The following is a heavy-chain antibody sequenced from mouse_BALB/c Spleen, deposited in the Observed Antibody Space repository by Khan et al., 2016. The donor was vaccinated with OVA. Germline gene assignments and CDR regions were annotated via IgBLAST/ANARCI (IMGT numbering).Heavy chain of an antibody. CDR3: ARIKKIVATYFDY. CDR1: GYTFTSYW. D-gene: IGHD1-1*01. V-gene: IGHV1S81*02. J-gene: IGHJ2*01. Sequence: QVQLQQSGAELVKPGASVKMSCNASGYTFTSYWMHWVKQRLGQGLEWFAETNPSNGRTYYTEKLTSKATLTEDKSSSTAYMLLSGPTFEDSAVYYCARIKKIVATYFDYWGQGTTLTVSS. CDR2: TNPSNGRT.